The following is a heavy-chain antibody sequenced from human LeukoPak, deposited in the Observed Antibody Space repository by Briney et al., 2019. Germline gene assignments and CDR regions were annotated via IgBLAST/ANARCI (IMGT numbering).Heavy chain of an antibody. CDR2: ISSSGTTI. Sequence: GGSLRLSCAASGFTFSSYEMHWVRQAPGKGLEWVADISSSGTTIYYADSVKGRFTISRDNAKNSLYLQMNSLRAEDTAVYYCARLLVATPGVDPWGQGTLVTVSS. CDR1: GFTFSSYE. CDR3: ARLLVATPGVDP. J-gene: IGHJ5*02. D-gene: IGHD5-12*01. V-gene: IGHV3-48*03.